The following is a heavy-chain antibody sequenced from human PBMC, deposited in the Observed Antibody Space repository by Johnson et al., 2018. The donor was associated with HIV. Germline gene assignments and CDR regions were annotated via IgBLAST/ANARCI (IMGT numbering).Heavy chain of an antibody. D-gene: IGHD2-21*01. CDR3: ALSYSLDAFDI. Sequence: EVRLVESGGGVVQPGRSLRLSCAASGFTFSSNYMSWVRQAPGKGLEWVSVIYSGGSTYYADSVKGRFTISRDNANNTLYLQMNSLKTEDTAVYYCALSYSLDAFDIWGQGTMVTVSS. J-gene: IGHJ3*02. CDR1: GFTFSSNY. V-gene: IGHV3-66*01. CDR2: IYSGGST.